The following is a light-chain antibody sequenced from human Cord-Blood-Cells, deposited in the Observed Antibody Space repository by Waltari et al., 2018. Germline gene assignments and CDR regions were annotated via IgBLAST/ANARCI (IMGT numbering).Light chain of an antibody. V-gene: IGLV2-23*01. CDR1: SSDVGSYNL. CDR3: CSYAGSSTLV. CDR2: EGS. J-gene: IGLJ2*01. Sequence: QSALTQPASGSGSPGQSITISCTGTSSDVGSYNLVSWYQQHPGKAPKLMIYEGSKRPAGVSNRFSGSKSGTTASLTSSGLQSEDEADYYCCSYAGSSTLVFGGGTKLTVL.